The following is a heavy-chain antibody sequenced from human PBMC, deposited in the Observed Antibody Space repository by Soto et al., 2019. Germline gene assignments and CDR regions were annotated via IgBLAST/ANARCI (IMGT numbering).Heavy chain of an antibody. CDR1: GGSFSGYY. J-gene: IGHJ4*02. CDR2: INHSGST. V-gene: IGHV4-34*01. Sequence: QVQLQQWGAGLLKPSETLSLTCAVYGGSFSGYYWSWIRQPPGKGLEWIGEINHSGSTNYNPSLKSRVTISVDTSKNQFSLTLSSETAADTAVYYCAREPRFYSSSWYRYWGQGTQVTVSS. CDR3: AREPRFYSSSWYRY. D-gene: IGHD6-13*01.